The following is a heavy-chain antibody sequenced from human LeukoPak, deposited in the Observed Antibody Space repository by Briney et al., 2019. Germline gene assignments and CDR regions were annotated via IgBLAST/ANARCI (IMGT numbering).Heavy chain of an antibody. CDR1: GFTHSTSGVG. CDR3: ANRVGDFWSGENWFDP. V-gene: IGHV2-5*01. J-gene: IGHJ5*02. Sequence: SGPTLVNPTQTLTLTCTFSGFTHSTSGVGVGWIRQPPGKALEWLALIYWNDDKRYSPSLKSRLTITKDTSKNQVVLTMTNMDPVDTATYYCANRVGDFWSGENWFDPWGQGTLVTVSS. CDR2: IYWNDDK. D-gene: IGHD3-3*01.